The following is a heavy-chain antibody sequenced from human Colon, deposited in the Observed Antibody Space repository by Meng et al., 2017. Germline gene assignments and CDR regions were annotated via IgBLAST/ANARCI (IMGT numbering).Heavy chain of an antibody. D-gene: IGHD2-8*02. V-gene: IGHV4-4*02. J-gene: IGHJ4*02. CDR3: AKNGAYCLEY. CDR1: GGSITNSNW. Sequence: VQLQESGPGLGKPSGTLSLTCAVSGGSITNSNWWSWVRQPPGKGLEWIGQTYGSVNTAYNPSLKSRVTISVDKSKNQLSLTLSSVTAADTAVYYCAKNGAYCLEYWGQGILVTVSS. CDR2: TYGSVNT.